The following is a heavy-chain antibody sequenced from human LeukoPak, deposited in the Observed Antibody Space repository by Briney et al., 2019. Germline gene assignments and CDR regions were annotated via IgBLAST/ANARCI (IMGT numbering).Heavy chain of an antibody. CDR1: GFSFSSYG. Sequence: PGGSLRLSCAASGFSFSSYGMHWLRQAPGKGLEWVAFIRNDGSNTYYADSVKGRFTISRDNSKNTLYLQMSSLRAEDTAVYYCARRAGAYSHPYDYWGQGTLVTVSS. D-gene: IGHD4/OR15-4a*01. J-gene: IGHJ4*02. CDR2: IRNDGSNT. CDR3: ARRAGAYSHPYDY. V-gene: IGHV3-30*02.